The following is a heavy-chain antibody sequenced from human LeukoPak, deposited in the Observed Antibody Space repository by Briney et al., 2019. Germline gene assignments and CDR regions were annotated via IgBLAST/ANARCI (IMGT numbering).Heavy chain of an antibody. J-gene: IGHJ4*02. CDR2: ISGSGGST. CDR1: GFTFSSYA. Sequence: PGGSLRLSCAASGFTFSSYAMSWVRQAPGKGLGWVSAISGSGGSTYYADSVKGRFTISRDNSKNTLYLQMNSLRAEDTAVYYCAKVRRLWFGELSHWGQGTLVTVSS. V-gene: IGHV3-23*01. CDR3: AKVRRLWFGELSH. D-gene: IGHD3-10*01.